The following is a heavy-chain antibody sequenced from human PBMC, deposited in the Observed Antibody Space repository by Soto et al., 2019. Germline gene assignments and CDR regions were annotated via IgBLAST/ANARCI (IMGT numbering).Heavy chain of an antibody. V-gene: IGHV2-5*02. CDR2: IYWDDDK. J-gene: IGHJ6*02. D-gene: IGHD2-21*02. CDR3: XXXXXGGDCLQSYSSHSYYGLDV. CDR1: GFSLSTIGVG. Sequence: QITLKESGPTLVKPTQTLTLTCTFSGFSLSTIGVGVGWIRQPPGKALEWLALIYWDDDKRYSPSLKSRLTVTKDTSXXXXXXXXXXXXXXXXAXXXXXXXXXGGDCLQSYSSHSYYGLDVWGQGTTVTVSS.